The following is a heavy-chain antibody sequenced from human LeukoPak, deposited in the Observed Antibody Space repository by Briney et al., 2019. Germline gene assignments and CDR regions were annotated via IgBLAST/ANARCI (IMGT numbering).Heavy chain of an antibody. CDR2: IRYDGSNK. CDR3: AKDHQPLPPHYYYYYMDV. CDR1: GFTFSSYG. J-gene: IGHJ6*03. Sequence: GGSLRLSCAASGFTFSSYGMHWVRQAPGKGLEWVAFIRYDGSNKYYADSVKGRFTISRDNSKNTLYLQMNSLRAEDTAVYYCAKDHQPLPPHYYYYYMDVWGKGTTVTVSS. D-gene: IGHD2-2*01. V-gene: IGHV3-30*02.